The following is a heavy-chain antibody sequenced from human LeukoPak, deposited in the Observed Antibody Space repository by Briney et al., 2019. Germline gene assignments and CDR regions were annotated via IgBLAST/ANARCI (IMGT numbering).Heavy chain of an antibody. Sequence: ASVKVSCKASGYTFTSYGISWVRQAPGQGLEWMGWISAYNGNTNYAQKLQGRVTMTTDTSTSTAYMELRSLRSDDTAVYYCARLAVPHILYYYYMDVRGKGTTVTVSS. D-gene: IGHD6-19*01. CDR3: ARLAVPHILYYYYMDV. CDR2: ISAYNGNT. J-gene: IGHJ6*03. CDR1: GYTFTSYG. V-gene: IGHV1-18*01.